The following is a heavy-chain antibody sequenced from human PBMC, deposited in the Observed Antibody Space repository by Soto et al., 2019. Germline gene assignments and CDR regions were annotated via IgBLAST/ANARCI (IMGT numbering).Heavy chain of an antibody. CDR2: IIPIFGTA. J-gene: IGHJ4*02. V-gene: IGHV1-69*01. CDR3: ASDYGGNEGNYYFDY. CDR1: GGTFSSYA. Sequence: KVSCKASGGTFSSYAISWVRQAPGQGLEWMGGIIPIFGTANYAQKFQGRVTITADESTSTAYMELSSLRSEDTAVYYCASDYGGNEGNYYFDYWGQGTLVTVSS. D-gene: IGHD4-17*01.